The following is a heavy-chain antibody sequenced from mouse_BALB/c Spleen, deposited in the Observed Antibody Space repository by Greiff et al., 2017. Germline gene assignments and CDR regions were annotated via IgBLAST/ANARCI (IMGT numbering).Heavy chain of an antibody. CDR1: GYSFTSYY. Sequence: VQLQQPGAELVKPGASVKLSCKASGYSFTSYYMYWVKQRPGQGLEWIGGINPSNGGTNFNEKFKSKATLTVDKSSSTAYMQLSSLTSEDSAVYYCTRGAGNYEAYWGQGTLVTVSA. CDR3: TRGAGNYEAY. V-gene: IGHV1S81*02. D-gene: IGHD2-1*01. CDR2: INPSNGGT. J-gene: IGHJ3*01.